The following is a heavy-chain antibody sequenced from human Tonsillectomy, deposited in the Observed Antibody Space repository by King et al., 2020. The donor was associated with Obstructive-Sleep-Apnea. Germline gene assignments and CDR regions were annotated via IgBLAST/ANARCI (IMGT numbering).Heavy chain of an antibody. CDR2: IRWDGGSI. CDR3: ATESSGYDPYLDY. Sequence: GGGVGQRGGSLRLSCGASGFTCDDYAMHWVRQAPGTGLECVSLIRWDGGSIYYADSVKGRFTISRDNSTNSLYMQMNTLRAEDSALYYCATESSGYDPYLDYWGQGTLVTVSA. D-gene: IGHD5-12*01. CDR1: GFTCDDYA. V-gene: IGHV3-43D*03. J-gene: IGHJ4*02.